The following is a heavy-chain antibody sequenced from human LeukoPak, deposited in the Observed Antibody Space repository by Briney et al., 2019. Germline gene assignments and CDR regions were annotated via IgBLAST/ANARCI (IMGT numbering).Heavy chain of an antibody. V-gene: IGHV3-7*01. D-gene: IGHD3-22*01. J-gene: IGHJ4*02. CDR2: IKQDGSEK. CDR1: GFTFSSYW. Sequence: GGSLRLSCAASGFTFSSYWMSWVRQAPGKGLEWVANIKQDGSEKYYVDSVKGRFTISRDNAKNSLYLQMNSLRAEDTAVYYCAREQYYYDSSGYPTIDYWGQGTLVTVSS. CDR3: AREQYYYDSSGYPTIDY.